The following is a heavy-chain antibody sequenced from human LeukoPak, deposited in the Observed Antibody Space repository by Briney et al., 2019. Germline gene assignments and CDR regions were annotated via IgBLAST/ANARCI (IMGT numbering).Heavy chain of an antibody. J-gene: IGHJ4*02. D-gene: IGHD3-22*01. CDR2: IIPILGIA. CDR1: GGTFSSYT. Sequence: SVKVSCKASGGTFSSYTISWVRQAPGQGLEWMGRIIPILGIANYAQKFQGRVTITADKSTSTAYMELSSLRSEDTAVYYCARGDAVLYYDSSGYYLGHWGQGTLVTVSS. V-gene: IGHV1-69*02. CDR3: ARGDAVLYYDSSGYYLGH.